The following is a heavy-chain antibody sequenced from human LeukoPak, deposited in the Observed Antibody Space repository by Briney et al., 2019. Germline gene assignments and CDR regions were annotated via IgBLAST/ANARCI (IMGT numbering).Heavy chain of an antibody. D-gene: IGHD2-2*01. CDR3: ARARSCSSTSCFIDY. Sequence: GGSLRLSCAASGFTFSSYAMSWVRQAPGKGLEWVSAISGSGGSTYYADSVKGRFIISRDNSKNTLYLQMNSLRAEDTAVYYCARARSCSSTSCFIDYWGQGALVTVSS. CDR2: ISGSGGST. J-gene: IGHJ4*02. CDR1: GFTFSSYA. V-gene: IGHV3-23*01.